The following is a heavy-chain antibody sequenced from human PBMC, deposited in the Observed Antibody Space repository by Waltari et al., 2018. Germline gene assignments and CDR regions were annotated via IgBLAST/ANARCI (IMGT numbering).Heavy chain of an antibody. V-gene: IGHV4-59*07. Sequence: QVQLQESGPGLVKPSDTLPLTCTVSGGSISSYYWIWIRQPPGKGLEWIGYIYYSGSTNYNPSLKSRVTISVDTSKNQFSLKLSSVTAADTAVYYCARVVSVYYFDYWGQGTLVTVSS. CDR2: IYYSGST. CDR1: GGSISSYY. J-gene: IGHJ4*02. CDR3: ARVVSVYYFDY. D-gene: IGHD2-15*01.